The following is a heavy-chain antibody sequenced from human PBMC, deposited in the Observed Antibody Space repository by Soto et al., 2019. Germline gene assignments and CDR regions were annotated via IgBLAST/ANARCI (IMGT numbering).Heavy chain of an antibody. CDR2: ISSSGETI. V-gene: IGHV3-11*01. CDR3: ARYCSSASCYAGSAEYFQN. Sequence: PGGSLRLSCTASGFTFSDHYMSWIRQVPGQGLEWLSYISSSGETIYYADSVKGRSTVYRDNAKNSLYLQMNSLRAEDTAVYYCARYCSSASCYAGSAEYFQNWGQGTQVTVPS. CDR1: GFTFSDHY. D-gene: IGHD2-2*01. J-gene: IGHJ1*01.